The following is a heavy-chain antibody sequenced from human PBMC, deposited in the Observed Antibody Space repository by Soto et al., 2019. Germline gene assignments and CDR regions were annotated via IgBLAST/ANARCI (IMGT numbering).Heavy chain of an antibody. Sequence: SETLSLTCTVSGGSISSGGYYWSWIRQHPGKGLEWIGYIYYSGSTYYNPSPKSRVTISVDTSKNQFSLKLSSVTAADTAVYYCARWRITHDAFDIWGQGTMVTVSS. J-gene: IGHJ3*02. CDR1: GGSISSGGYY. CDR3: ARWRITHDAFDI. V-gene: IGHV4-31*03. D-gene: IGHD3-10*01. CDR2: IYYSGST.